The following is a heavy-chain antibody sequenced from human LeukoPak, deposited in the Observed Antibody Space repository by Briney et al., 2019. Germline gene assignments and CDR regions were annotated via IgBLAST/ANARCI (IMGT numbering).Heavy chain of an antibody. CDR3: ARMDYYDSSGYPHWYFDL. V-gene: IGHV3-74*01. CDR1: GFTFSNYW. J-gene: IGHJ2*01. CDR2: SKSDGSST. Sequence: QPGGSLRLSCAASGFTFSNYWMHWVRQAPGKGLVWVSRSKSDGSSTSYADSVKGRFTISRDNAKNTLYLQMNSLRAEDTAVYYCARMDYYDSSGYPHWYFDLWGRGTLATVSS. D-gene: IGHD3-22*01.